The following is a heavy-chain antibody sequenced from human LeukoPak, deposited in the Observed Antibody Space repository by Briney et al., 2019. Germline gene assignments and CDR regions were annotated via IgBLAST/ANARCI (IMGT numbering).Heavy chain of an antibody. V-gene: IGHV1-18*01. J-gene: IGHJ5*02. Sequence: GASVKVSCKASGYTFTSYGISWVRQAPGQGLEWMGWISAYNGNTNYAQKLQGRVTITTGTSTSTAYMELRSLRSDDTAVYYCARALIHENWFDPWGQGTLVTVSS. CDR2: ISAYNGNT. CDR1: GYTFTSYG. CDR3: ARALIHENWFDP. D-gene: IGHD3-16*01.